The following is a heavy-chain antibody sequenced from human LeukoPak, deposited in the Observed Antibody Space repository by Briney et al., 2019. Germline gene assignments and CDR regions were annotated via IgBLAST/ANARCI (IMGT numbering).Heavy chain of an antibody. CDR1: GGSISSYY. Sequence: SETLSLTCTVSGGSISSYYWSWIRQPPGKGLEWIGFIYYSGSTNYNPSLKSRVTISVDTSKNHFSLKLRSVTAADTAVYYCARGYGRDPSVAFDIWGQGTMVTVSS. D-gene: IGHD5-24*01. V-gene: IGHV4-59*01. CDR3: ARGYGRDPSVAFDI. J-gene: IGHJ3*02. CDR2: IYYSGST.